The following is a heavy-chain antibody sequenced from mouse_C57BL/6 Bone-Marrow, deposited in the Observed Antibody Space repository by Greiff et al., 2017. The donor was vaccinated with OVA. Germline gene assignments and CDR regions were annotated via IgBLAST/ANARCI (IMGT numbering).Heavy chain of an antibody. CDR1: GYSITSGYY. Sequence: EVKLMESGPGLVKPSQSLSLTCSVTGYSITSGYYWNWIRQFPGNKLEWMGYISYDGSNNYNPSLKNRISITRDTSKNQFFLKLNSVTTEDTATYYCARDPGSSYYWYFDVWGTGTTVTVSS. V-gene: IGHV3-6*01. CDR3: ARDPGSSYYWYFDV. CDR2: ISYDGSN. J-gene: IGHJ1*03. D-gene: IGHD1-1*01.